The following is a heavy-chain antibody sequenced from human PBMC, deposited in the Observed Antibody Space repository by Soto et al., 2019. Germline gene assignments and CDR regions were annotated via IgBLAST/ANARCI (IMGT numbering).Heavy chain of an antibody. V-gene: IGHV4-59*08. CDR3: ARQWGGDY. D-gene: IGHD3-16*01. CDR1: GGSIGSHY. Sequence: QVQLQESGPGLVKPSETLSLTCTVSGGSIGSHYWSWIRQPPGEGLEWIGRASYSGSPSYNPSLKSRVTISIDPPTDQLSLNRTAVSAADTAVYSCARQWGGDYWGQGTLGTVSS. J-gene: IGHJ4*02. CDR2: ASYSGSP.